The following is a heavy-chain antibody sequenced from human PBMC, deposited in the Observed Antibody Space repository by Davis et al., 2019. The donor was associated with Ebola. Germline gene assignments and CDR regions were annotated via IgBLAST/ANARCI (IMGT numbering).Heavy chain of an antibody. CDR3: ARESGGWSSARKFQH. CDR1: GGSISSGGYS. J-gene: IGHJ1*01. Sequence: PSETLSLTCAVSGGSISSGGYSWSWIRQPPGKGLEWIGYIYHSGSTNYNPSLKSRVTISVDTSKNQFSLKLTSVTAADTAVYYCARESGGWSSARKFQHWGQGTLVSVSS. CDR2: IYHSGST. V-gene: IGHV4-30-2*01. D-gene: IGHD6-19*01.